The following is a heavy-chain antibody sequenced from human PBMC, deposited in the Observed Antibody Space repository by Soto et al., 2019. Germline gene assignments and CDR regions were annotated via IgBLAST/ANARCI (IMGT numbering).Heavy chain of an antibody. J-gene: IGHJ5*02. D-gene: IGHD2-2*01. CDR1: GGSISSGGYY. Sequence: PSETLSLTCTVSGGSISSGGYYWSWIRQHPGKGLEWIGYIYYSGSTYYNPSLKSRVTISVDTSKNQFSLKLSSVTAADTAVYYCARARYCISTSCYRFRFDPWGQGTLVTVSS. CDR2: IYYSGST. CDR3: ARARYCISTSCYRFRFDP. V-gene: IGHV4-31*03.